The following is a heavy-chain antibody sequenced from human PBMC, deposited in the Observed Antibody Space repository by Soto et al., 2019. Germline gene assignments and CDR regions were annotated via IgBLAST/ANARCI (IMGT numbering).Heavy chain of an antibody. CDR3: ARHSDQYVSSWCGLDS. CDR1: GGSISSTRNY. D-gene: IGHD2-2*01. Sequence: QLQLQESGPGLVKASETLSLSCIVSGGSISSTRNYWAWIRQSPGKGLEWIGTISHSGTTYDNPSLKSRFTISADRSTNQLSLKVFSEAAADTAMYYCARHSDQYVSSWCGLDSWGPGILVTVSS. CDR2: ISHSGTT. V-gene: IGHV4-39*01. J-gene: IGHJ5*01.